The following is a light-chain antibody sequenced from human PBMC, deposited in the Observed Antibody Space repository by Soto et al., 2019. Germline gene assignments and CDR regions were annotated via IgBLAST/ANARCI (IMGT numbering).Light chain of an antibody. CDR2: GAS. CDR3: QQYTKWPLT. Sequence: EIVMKQTPATLSVSPGERATLSCRASQSVSSNLAWYQHKPGQAASLLIHGASTRDTGIPARFSGSGSGTEFTLTIRSLHSEDFAVYYFQQYTKWPLTFGGGNKVEIK. V-gene: IGKV3-15*01. J-gene: IGKJ4*01. CDR1: QSVSSN.